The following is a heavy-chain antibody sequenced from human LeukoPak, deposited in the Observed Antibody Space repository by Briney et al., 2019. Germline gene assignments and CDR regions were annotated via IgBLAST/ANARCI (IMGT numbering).Heavy chain of an antibody. CDR2: IKSDGSET. CDR3: AKDWRRGYSYGFDY. V-gene: IGHV3-74*01. CDR1: GFTFTSYW. Sequence: GSLRLSCAASGFTFTSYWMHWVRQAPGKGLVWVSRIKSDGSETTYADFVKGRFTISRDNAKNTLYLQMNSLRAEDTAVYYCAKDWRRGYSYGFDYWGQGTLVTVSS. D-gene: IGHD5-18*01. J-gene: IGHJ4*02.